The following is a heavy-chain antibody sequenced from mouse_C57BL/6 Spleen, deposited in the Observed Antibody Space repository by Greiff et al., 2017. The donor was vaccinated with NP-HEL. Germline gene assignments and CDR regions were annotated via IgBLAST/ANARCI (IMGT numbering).Heavy chain of an antibody. Sequence: EVQGVESGGGLVKPGGSLKLSCAASGFTFSSYAMSWVRQTPEKRLEWVATIRDGGSYTYYPDNVKGRFTISRDNAKNNLYLQLRHLKSEDTAMYYCARERITTVVGRGYAMDYWGQGTSVTVSS. D-gene: IGHD1-1*01. CDR3: ARERITTVVGRGYAMDY. V-gene: IGHV5-4*01. CDR2: IRDGGSYT. J-gene: IGHJ4*01. CDR1: GFTFSSYA.